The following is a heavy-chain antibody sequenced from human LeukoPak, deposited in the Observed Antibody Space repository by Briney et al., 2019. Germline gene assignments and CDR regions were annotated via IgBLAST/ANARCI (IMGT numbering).Heavy chain of an antibody. CDR1: GYTFTGYY. D-gene: IGHD3-22*01. CDR2: INPNSGGT. V-gene: IGHV1-2*02. CDR3: ARAPVPGGYSGYDSGRIYYDSSGYWFDY. Sequence: GASVKVSCKASGYTFTGYYMHWVRQAPGQGLEWMGWINPNSGGTNYAQKFQGRVTMTRDTSISTAYMELSRLRSEDTAVYYCARAPVPGGYSGYDSGRIYYDSSGYWFDYWGQGTLVTVSS. J-gene: IGHJ4*02.